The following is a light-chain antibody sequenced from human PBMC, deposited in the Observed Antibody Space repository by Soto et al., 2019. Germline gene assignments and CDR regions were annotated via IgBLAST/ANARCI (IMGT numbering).Light chain of an antibody. V-gene: IGKV3-15*01. J-gene: IGKJ2*01. CDR2: GAS. CDR3: QQYNNWPLYT. Sequence: EIVMTQSPATLSVSPGERATLSCRASQSVSSNLAWYQQKPGRAPRLLIYGASTRATGISARFSGSGSGTEFTLTISSLQSEDFAVYYCQQYNNWPLYTFGQGTKLEIK. CDR1: QSVSSN.